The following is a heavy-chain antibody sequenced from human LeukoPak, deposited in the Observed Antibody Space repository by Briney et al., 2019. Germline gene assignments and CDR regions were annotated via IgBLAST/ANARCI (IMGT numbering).Heavy chain of an antibody. V-gene: IGHV3-30*04. J-gene: IGHJ4*02. CDR3: ARVYTTMIDY. CDR1: GFTFSTYA. D-gene: IGHD2-2*02. Sequence: GGSLRLSCAASGFTFSTYAMHWVRQAPGKGLEWVAVISYDGSSKYYADSVKGRFTISRDNSKNTLYLQMNSLRAEDTAVYYCARVYTTMIDYWGQGTLVTVSS. CDR2: ISYDGSSK.